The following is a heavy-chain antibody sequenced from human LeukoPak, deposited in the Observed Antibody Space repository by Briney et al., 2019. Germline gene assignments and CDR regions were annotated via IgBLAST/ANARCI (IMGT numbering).Heavy chain of an antibody. CDR1: GGSISSGVYY. CDR3: SRDNIVVVPAAMRGYYYGMDV. CDR2: IYYSGST. V-gene: IGHV4-31*03. D-gene: IGHD2-2*01. Sequence: SETLSLTCTVSGGSISSGVYYWSWIRQRPGKGLEWIGYIYYSGSTYYNPSLKSRVTISVDTSKNQFSLKLSSVTAADTAVYYCSRDNIVVVPAAMRGYYYGMDVWGQGTTVTVSS. J-gene: IGHJ6*02.